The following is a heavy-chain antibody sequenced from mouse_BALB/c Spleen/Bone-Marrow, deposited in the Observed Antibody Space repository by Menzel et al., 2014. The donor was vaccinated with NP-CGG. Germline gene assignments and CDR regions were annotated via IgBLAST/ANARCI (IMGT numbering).Heavy chain of an antibody. D-gene: IGHD2-14*01. CDR1: GYTFSSYW. CDR3: GGGGVRGGYWYFDV. CDR2: ILPGSGST. J-gene: IGHJ1*01. V-gene: IGHV1-9*01. Sequence: QVTLKECGAELMKPGASVKISCEATGYTFSSYWIEWVKQRPGHGLEWIGEILPGSGSTNYNEKFKGKATFTADTSSNTAYVQHNSRTAEDSAVCYGGGGGVRGGYWYFDVWGAGTTVTVSS.